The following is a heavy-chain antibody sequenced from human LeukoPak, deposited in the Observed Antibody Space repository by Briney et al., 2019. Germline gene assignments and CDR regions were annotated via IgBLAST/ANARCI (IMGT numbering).Heavy chain of an antibody. CDR3: AKARPWIQDLNEYYFDY. J-gene: IGHJ4*02. D-gene: IGHD5-18*01. V-gene: IGHV3-23*01. CDR1: GFTFSSYA. Sequence: PGGSLRLSCAASGFTFSSYAMSWVRQAPGKGLEWVSAISGSGGSTYYADSVKGRFTISRDNSKNTLYLQMNSQRAEDTAVYYCAKARPWIQDLNEYYFDYWGQGTLVTVSS. CDR2: ISGSGGST.